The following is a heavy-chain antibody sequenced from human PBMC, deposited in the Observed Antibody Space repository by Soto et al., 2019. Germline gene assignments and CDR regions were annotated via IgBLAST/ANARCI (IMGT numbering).Heavy chain of an antibody. CDR2: IYSGHTT. CDR1: GFIVSSNQ. CDR3: VRGPSDHKLRLVAGQYGDY. Sequence: EVQLVESGGVLIQPGGSLRLACVASGFIVSSNQMSWVRQAPGKGLDWVSVIYSGHTTYYADSVEGRFTISRDDSKNTFYLQMNSLRVEDMSVYYCVRGPSDHKLRLVAGQYGDYWGQGALVTVSS. V-gene: IGHV3-53*01. J-gene: IGHJ4*02. D-gene: IGHD3-3*01.